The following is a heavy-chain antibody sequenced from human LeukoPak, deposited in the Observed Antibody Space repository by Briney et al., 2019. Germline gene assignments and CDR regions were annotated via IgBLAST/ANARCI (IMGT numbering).Heavy chain of an antibody. D-gene: IGHD5-18*01. J-gene: IGHJ4*02. Sequence: WASVKVSCKASGYTFTGYYMHWVRQAPGQGLEWMGWISAYNGNTNYAQKLQGRVTMTTDTSTSTAYMELRSLRSDDTAVYYCARDSFGPDTWGEGTLVTVSS. CDR2: ISAYNGNT. V-gene: IGHV1-18*04. CDR3: ARDSFGPDT. CDR1: GYTFTGYY.